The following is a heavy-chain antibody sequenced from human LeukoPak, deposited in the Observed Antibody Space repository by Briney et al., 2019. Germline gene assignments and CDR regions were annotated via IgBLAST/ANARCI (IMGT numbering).Heavy chain of an antibody. CDR1: GSGFTSYW. V-gene: IGHV5-51*01. J-gene: IGHJ3*02. Sequence: GESLQISCEGSGSGFTSYWIGWVRRLPGKGLAWMGIIYPGDSDTRYSPSFQGQVTISADKSISTAYLQWSSLKASDTAMYYCARHTSSSWSAFDIWSQGTMVTVSS. CDR3: ARHTSSSWSAFDI. D-gene: IGHD6-13*01. CDR2: IYPGDSDT.